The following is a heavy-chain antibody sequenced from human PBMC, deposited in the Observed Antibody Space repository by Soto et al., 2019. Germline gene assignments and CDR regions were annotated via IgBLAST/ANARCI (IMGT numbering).Heavy chain of an antibody. CDR1: GFTFSSYA. CDR2: ISYDGSNK. D-gene: IGHD5-12*01. CDR3: ARDPVQDGYNLFYFDY. J-gene: IGHJ4*02. V-gene: IGHV3-30-3*01. Sequence: LRLSCAASGFTFSSYAMHWVRQAPGKGLEWVAVISYDGSNKYYADSVKGRFTISRDNSKNTLYLQMNSLRAEDTAVYYCARDPVQDGYNLFYFDYWGQGTLVTVSS.